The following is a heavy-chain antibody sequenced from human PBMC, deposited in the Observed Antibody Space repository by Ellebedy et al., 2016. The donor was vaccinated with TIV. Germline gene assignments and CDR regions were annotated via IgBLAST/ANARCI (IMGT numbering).Heavy chain of an antibody. CDR3: RPGRYSDA. CDR2: LTADGRST. V-gene: IGHV3-23*01. Sequence: GGPLRLSXAASGFSLSNSFMSWIRQAPGKGLEWVSTLTADGRSTYFADSVKGRFTISRDNPKNTVYLQMNSLRSEDTAVYYCRPGRYSDAWGQGTLVTVSS. CDR1: GFSLSNSF. J-gene: IGHJ4*02.